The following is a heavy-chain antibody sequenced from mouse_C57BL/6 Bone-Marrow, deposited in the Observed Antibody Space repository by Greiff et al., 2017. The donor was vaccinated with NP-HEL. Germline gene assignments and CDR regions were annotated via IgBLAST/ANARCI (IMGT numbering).Heavy chain of an antibody. CDR3: ARALLTTGYAMDY. CDR1: GYTFTSYW. CDR2: INPSSGYT. J-gene: IGHJ4*01. V-gene: IGHV1-7*01. D-gene: IGHD1-1*01. Sequence: QVQLKESGAELAKPGASVKLSCKASGYTFTSYWMHWVKQRPGQGLEWIGYINPSSGYTKYNQKFKDKATLTADKSSSTAYMQLSSLTHEDSAVYYCARALLTTGYAMDYWGQGTSVTVSS.